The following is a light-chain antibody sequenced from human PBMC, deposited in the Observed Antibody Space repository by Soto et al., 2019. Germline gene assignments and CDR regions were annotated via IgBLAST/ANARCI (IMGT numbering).Light chain of an antibody. CDR1: QSVSSN. Sequence: EIGMTQSPATLSVSPEERATLSCRASQSVSSNLAWYQQKPGQAPRLLIYGASTRATGIPARFSGSGSGTEFTLTISSLQSEDFAVYYCQQYNNWPLAFGQGTKVEIK. J-gene: IGKJ1*01. CDR2: GAS. CDR3: QQYNNWPLA. V-gene: IGKV3-15*01.